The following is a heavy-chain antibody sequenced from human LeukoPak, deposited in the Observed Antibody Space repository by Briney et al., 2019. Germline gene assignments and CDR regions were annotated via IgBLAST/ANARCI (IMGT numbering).Heavy chain of an antibody. CDR1: GYTFTSYD. Sequence: ASVKVSCKASGYTFTSYDINWVRQATGQGLEWMGWMNPNSGNTGYAQNFQGRVTFISNTSATTAFMELSSLRSEDAAVYYCARDSGSGNNDYWGQGTLVTVSS. V-gene: IGHV1-8*01. CDR2: MNPNSGNT. D-gene: IGHD1-26*01. J-gene: IGHJ4*02. CDR3: ARDSGSGNNDY.